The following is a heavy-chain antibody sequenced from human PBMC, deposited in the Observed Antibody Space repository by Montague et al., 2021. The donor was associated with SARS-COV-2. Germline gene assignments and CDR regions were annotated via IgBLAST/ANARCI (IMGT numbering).Heavy chain of an antibody. CDR2: IKSKTDGGTT. Sequence: SLRLSCAASGFTFSNAWMSWVRQAPGKGLEWVGRIKSKTDGGTTDYAAPVKGRFTISRDDSKNTLYLQMNSLKTEDTAVYYCTTANWGSPSWFDPWGQGTLVTVSS. CDR1: GFTFSNAW. J-gene: IGHJ5*02. CDR3: TTANWGSPSWFDP. V-gene: IGHV3-15*01. D-gene: IGHD7-27*01.